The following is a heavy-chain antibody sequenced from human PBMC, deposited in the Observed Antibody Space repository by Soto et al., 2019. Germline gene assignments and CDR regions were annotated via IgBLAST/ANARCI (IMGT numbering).Heavy chain of an antibody. V-gene: IGHV4-34*01. CDR1: GGSFSGYY. CDR2: INHSGST. CDR3: AGIVATIFYVAHQRGYYGMDV. J-gene: IGHJ6*02. Sequence: SETLSLTCAVYGGSFSGYYWSWIRQPPGKGLEWIGEINHSGSTNYNPSLKSRVTISVDTSKNQFSLKLSSVTAADTAVYYCAGIVATIFYVAHQRGYYGMDVWGQGTTVTVSS. D-gene: IGHD5-12*01.